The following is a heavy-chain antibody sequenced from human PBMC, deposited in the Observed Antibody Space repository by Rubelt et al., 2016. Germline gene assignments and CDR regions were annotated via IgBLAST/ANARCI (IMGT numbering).Heavy chain of an antibody. J-gene: IGHJ4*02. D-gene: IGHD2-2*01. CDR1: GFTFSNYW. CDR2: MKEDGSER. V-gene: IGHV3-7*03. CDR3: ARDNDCRSPNCQTNMGSY. Sequence: EVQLVESGGGLVHPGGSLRLSCAASGFTFSNYWMSWVRQAPGKGLEWVANMKEDGSERYYVDSVKGRFTISRDNAKNSLFLQMNSLRAEGTAVYYCARDNDCRSPNCQTNMGSYWGQGTLVTVSS.